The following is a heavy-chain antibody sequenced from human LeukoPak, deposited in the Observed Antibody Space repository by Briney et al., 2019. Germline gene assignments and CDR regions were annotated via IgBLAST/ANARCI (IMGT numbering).Heavy chain of an antibody. CDR1: GFTFSSYA. D-gene: IGHD1-26*01. CDR3: AKDLRLNSGSQTKIDY. Sequence: PGGSLRLSCAASGFTFSSYAMSWVRQAPGKGLEWVSAISGSGGSTYYADSVKGRFTISRDNSKNTLYLQMNSLRAEDTAVYYCAKDLRLNSGSQTKIDYWGQGTLVTVSS. CDR2: ISGSGGST. V-gene: IGHV3-23*01. J-gene: IGHJ4*02.